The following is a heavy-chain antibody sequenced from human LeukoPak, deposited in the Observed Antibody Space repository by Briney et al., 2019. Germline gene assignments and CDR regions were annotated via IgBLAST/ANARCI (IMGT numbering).Heavy chain of an antibody. V-gene: IGHV3-7*01. CDR2: IKEDGSEK. Sequence: GGSLRLSCVASGFTFNTYWMTWVRQAPGKGLEWVANIKEDGSEKYSVGSVKGRFTISRDNAKNSLYLQMNSLRVEDTAIYYCARDPYNGAYSEGYYYYYMDVWGKGTTVTVSS. CDR1: GFTFNTYW. CDR3: ARDPYNGAYSEGYYYYYMDV. J-gene: IGHJ6*03. D-gene: IGHD1-1*01.